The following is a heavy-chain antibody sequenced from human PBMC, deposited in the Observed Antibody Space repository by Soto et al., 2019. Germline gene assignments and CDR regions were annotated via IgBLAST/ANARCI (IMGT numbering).Heavy chain of an antibody. Sequence: SETLSLTCTVSSGSINSFYWSWIRQPAGKGLEWIGRIHSSGTTNYNPSLKSRVTMLVDTSKNQFSLKLTSVTAADTAVYYCARDRIIGTSYSDYWGQGILVTVSS. V-gene: IGHV4-4*07. J-gene: IGHJ4*02. CDR3: ARDRIIGTSYSDY. CDR2: IHSSGTT. D-gene: IGHD1-7*01. CDR1: SGSINSFY.